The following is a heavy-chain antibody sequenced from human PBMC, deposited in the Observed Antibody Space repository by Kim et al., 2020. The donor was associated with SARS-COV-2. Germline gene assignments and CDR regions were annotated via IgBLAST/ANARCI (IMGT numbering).Heavy chain of an antibody. CDR2: IYYSGST. V-gene: IGHV4-31*03. CDR1: GGSISSGGYY. Sequence: SETLSLTCTVSGGSISSGGYYWSWLRQHPGKGLEWIGYIYYSGSTYYNPSLKSRVTISVDTTKNQFSLKLSSVTAADTAVYYCARSPLTIFGVVTAFDIWGQGTMVTVSS. D-gene: IGHD3-3*01. J-gene: IGHJ3*02. CDR3: ARSPLTIFGVVTAFDI.